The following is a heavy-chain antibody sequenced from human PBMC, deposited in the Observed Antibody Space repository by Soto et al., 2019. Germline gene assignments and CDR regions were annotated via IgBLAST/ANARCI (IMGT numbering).Heavy chain of an antibody. CDR1: GSSISSSGYY. D-gene: IGHD6-19*01. CDR3: ARAVANWFDP. Sequence: SETLSLTCIVSGSSISSSGYYWGWIRQPPGKGLEWIGRIYTSGSTNYNPSLKSRVTMSVDTSKNQFSLKLSSVTAADTAVYYCARAVANWFDPWGQGTLVTVSS. J-gene: IGHJ5*02. CDR2: IYTSGST. V-gene: IGHV4-39*07.